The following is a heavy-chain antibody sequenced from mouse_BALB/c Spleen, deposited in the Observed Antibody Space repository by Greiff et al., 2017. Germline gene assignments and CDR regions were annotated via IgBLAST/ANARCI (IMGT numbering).Heavy chain of an antibody. J-gene: IGHJ4*01. Sequence: DVMLVESGGGLVQPGGSRKLSCAASGFTFSSFGMHWVRQAPEKGLEWVAYISSGSSTFYYADTVKGRFTIPRDNPKNTLFLQMTSLRSEDTAMYYCARSGWDYAMDYWGQGTSVTVSS. CDR1: GFTFSSFG. CDR3: ARSGWDYAMDY. CDR2: ISSGSSTF. D-gene: IGHD2-3*01. V-gene: IGHV5-17*02.